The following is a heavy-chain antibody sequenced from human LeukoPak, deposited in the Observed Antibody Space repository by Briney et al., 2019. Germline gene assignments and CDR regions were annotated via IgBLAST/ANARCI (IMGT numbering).Heavy chain of an antibody. D-gene: IGHD6-13*01. CDR3: ASLYSSSWYGSEFDY. CDR1: GGSFSGYY. Sequence: SETLSLTCAVYGGSFSGYYWSWIRQPPGKGLEWIGEINHSGSTNYNPSLKSRVTISVDTSKNQFSLKLSSVTAADTAVYYCASLYSSSWYGSEFDYWGQGTLVTVSS. V-gene: IGHV4-34*01. CDR2: INHSGST. J-gene: IGHJ4*02.